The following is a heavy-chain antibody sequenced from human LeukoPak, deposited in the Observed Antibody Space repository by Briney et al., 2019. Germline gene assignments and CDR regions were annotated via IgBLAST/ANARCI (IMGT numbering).Heavy chain of an antibody. CDR3: ARRGIAAAVPGGWFDP. V-gene: IGHV1-69*05. Sequence: SVKVSCKASGGTFSSYAINWVRQAPGQGLEWMGRIIPIFGTANYAQKFQGRVTITTDESTSTVYMELSSLRSKDTAVYYCARRGIAAAVPGGWFDPWGQGTLVTVSS. D-gene: IGHD6-13*01. CDR2: IIPIFGTA. CDR1: GGTFSSYA. J-gene: IGHJ5*02.